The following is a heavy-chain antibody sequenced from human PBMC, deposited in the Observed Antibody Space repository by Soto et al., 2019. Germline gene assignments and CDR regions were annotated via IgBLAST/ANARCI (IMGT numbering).Heavy chain of an antibody. Sequence: QVQLVESGGGVVQPGRSLRLSCAASGFTFSSYGMHWVRQAPGKGLEWVAVISYDGSNKYYADSVKGRFTISRDNSKNTLYLQMNSLRAEDTAVYYCANRSWDSGSYYAPDYWGQGTLVTVSS. V-gene: IGHV3-30*18. D-gene: IGHD1-26*01. CDR3: ANRSWDSGSYYAPDY. J-gene: IGHJ4*02. CDR2: ISYDGSNK. CDR1: GFTFSSYG.